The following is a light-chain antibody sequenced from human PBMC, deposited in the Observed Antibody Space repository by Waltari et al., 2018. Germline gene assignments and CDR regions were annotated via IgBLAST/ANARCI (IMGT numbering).Light chain of an antibody. V-gene: IGLV1-47*01. CDR1: SSNIGTNY. CDR2: RNN. J-gene: IGLJ1*01. Sequence: QSVLTQPPSASGTPGQRVTISCSGGSSNIGTNYVDWYQQLPGTAPKLLIFRNNQPTPGRRGRCSGSKSGTWASLAISGLRSEDEADYYCAAGDDSLSDNVFGTGTKVTAL. CDR3: AAGDDSLSDNV.